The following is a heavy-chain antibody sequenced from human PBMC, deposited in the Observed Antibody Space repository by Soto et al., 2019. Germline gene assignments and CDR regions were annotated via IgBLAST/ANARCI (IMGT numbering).Heavy chain of an antibody. CDR1: GDSVSSNSVT. D-gene: IGHD6-19*01. Sequence: SQTLSLTCVISGDSVSSNSVTWSWIRQSTSRSLEWLGRTYYRSKWYNNYAVSVKSRVTISVDTSKNQFSLKLSSVTAADTAVYYCARKKVAGRTVDYWGQGTLVTVSS. CDR2: TYYRSKWYN. CDR3: ARKKVAGRTVDY. J-gene: IGHJ4*02. V-gene: IGHV6-1*01.